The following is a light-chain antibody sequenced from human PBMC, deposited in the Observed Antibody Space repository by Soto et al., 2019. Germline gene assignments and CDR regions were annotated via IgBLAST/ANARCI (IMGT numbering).Light chain of an antibody. Sequence: EVVMTQSPDTLSVSPGDGATLSCRASQNVHSDLAWYQQKPGQAPRLVIYDTSTRATDIPVRFTGGGSGTEFTLTIGSLKSEDFAVYYCQQYNNWPLTFGGGTKVEIK. CDR3: QQYNNWPLT. V-gene: IGKV3-15*01. CDR1: QNVHSD. J-gene: IGKJ4*01. CDR2: DTS.